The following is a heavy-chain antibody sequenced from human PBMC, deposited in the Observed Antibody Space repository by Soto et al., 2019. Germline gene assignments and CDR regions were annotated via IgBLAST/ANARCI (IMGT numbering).Heavy chain of an antibody. V-gene: IGHV2-70*11. Sequence: GSGPTLVNPTQTLTLTCTFSGFSLSTRGVCLSWIRQPPGKALEWLARIDWDDDKYYSTSLKTRLTISKDTSKNQVVLTMSDMDPMDTATYFCARTNSGYGNGWYPFDYWGQGILVTVSS. CDR2: IDWDDDK. D-gene: IGHD6-19*01. CDR1: GFSLSTRGVC. CDR3: ARTNSGYGNGWYPFDY. J-gene: IGHJ4*02.